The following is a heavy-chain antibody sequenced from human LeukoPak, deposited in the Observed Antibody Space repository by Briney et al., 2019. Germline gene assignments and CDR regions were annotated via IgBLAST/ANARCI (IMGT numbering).Heavy chain of an antibody. J-gene: IGHJ4*02. V-gene: IGHV1-18*01. D-gene: IGHD2-15*01. CDR3: ATTPEPVFFDY. CDR1: GYTFTSYG. Sequence: ASVKVSCKASGYTFTSYGISWVRQAPGQGLEWMGWISAYNGNTNYAQKLQGRVTMTTDTSTSAAYMELRSLRSDDTAVYYCATTPEPVFFDYWDQGTLVTVSS. CDR2: ISAYNGNT.